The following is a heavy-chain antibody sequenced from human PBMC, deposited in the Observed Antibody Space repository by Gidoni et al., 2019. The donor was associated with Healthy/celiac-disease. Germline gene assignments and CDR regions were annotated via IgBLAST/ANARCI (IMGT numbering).Heavy chain of an antibody. CDR2: IIPIFGTA. V-gene: IGHV1-69*01. J-gene: IGHJ4*02. CDR3: ARDYLRYNWNVPCGY. CDR1: GGTFTSYA. Sequence: QVQLVQSGAEVKKPGSSVKVSCKASGGTFTSYAISWVRQAPGQGLEWMGGIIPIFGTANYAQKFQGRVTITADESTSTAYMELSSLRSEDTAVYYCARDYLRYNWNVPCGYWGQGTLVTVSS. D-gene: IGHD1-1*01.